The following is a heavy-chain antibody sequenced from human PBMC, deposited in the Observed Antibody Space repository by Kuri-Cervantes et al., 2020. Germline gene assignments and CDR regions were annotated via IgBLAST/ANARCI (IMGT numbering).Heavy chain of an antibody. CDR3: AKDMVLVPAALTYYYYYGMDV. Sequence: GGSLRLSCAASGFTFSDYYMSWIRQAPGKGLEWVSYISSSGSTIYYADSVKGRFTISRDNSKNTLYLQMNSLRAEDTAVYYCAKDMVLVPAALTYYYYYGMDVWGQGTTVTVSS. D-gene: IGHD2-2*01. CDR1: GFTFSDYY. CDR2: ISSSGSTI. V-gene: IGHV3-11*01. J-gene: IGHJ6*02.